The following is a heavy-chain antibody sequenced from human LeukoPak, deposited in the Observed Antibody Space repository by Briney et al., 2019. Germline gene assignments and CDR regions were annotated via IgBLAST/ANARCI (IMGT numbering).Heavy chain of an antibody. D-gene: IGHD3-16*01. CDR1: GGSISSGGYY. CDR3: AGGLGGSETFDY. J-gene: IGHJ4*02. V-gene: IGHV4-30-2*01. CDR2: IYHSGST. Sequence: SETLSLTCTVSGGSISSGGYYWSWIRQPPGKGLEWIGYIYHSGSTYYNPSLKSRVTISVDRSKNQFSLKLSSVAAADTAVYYCAGGLGGSETFDYGGQGTLVTVSS.